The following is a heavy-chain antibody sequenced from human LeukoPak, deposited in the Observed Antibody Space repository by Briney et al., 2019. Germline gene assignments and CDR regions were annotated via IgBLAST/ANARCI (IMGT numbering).Heavy chain of an antibody. Sequence: PGGSLRLSCAASGFTFSSYSMNWVRQAPGKGLEWVANINQDGGAKYYADSVKGRFTISRDNAENSLYLQLNSLRAEDTAVYYCVRWRGVTMIRADFWGQGTLVTVSS. CDR3: VRWRGVTMIRADF. D-gene: IGHD3-10*01. V-gene: IGHV3-7*01. J-gene: IGHJ4*02. CDR1: GFTFSSYS. CDR2: INQDGGAK.